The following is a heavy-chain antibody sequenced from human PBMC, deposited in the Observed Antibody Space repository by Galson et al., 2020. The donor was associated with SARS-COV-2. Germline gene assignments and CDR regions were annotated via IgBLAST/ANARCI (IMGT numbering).Heavy chain of an antibody. Sequence: GGSLRLSCAASGFSFSKYWMHWVRQVPGKGLVWVSRISTDGSVTTYADSVKGRFTISRDNAKNTLYLQMNSLRAEDTAVYYCARGSYGTGDYWGQGTLVTVSS. CDR1: GFSFSKYW. V-gene: IGHV3-74*01. D-gene: IGHD3-10*01. CDR2: ISTDGSVT. CDR3: ARGSYGTGDY. J-gene: IGHJ4*02.